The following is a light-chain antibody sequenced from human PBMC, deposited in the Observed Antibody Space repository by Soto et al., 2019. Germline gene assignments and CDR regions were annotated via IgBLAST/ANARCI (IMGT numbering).Light chain of an antibody. CDR3: QQSYSTPPGYT. V-gene: IGKV1-39*01. J-gene: IGKJ2*01. Sequence: DIQMTQSPSSLSASVGDRVTITCRASQSISSYLNGYQQKPGKAPKLLIYAASSLQSGVPSRFSGSGSGTDFTLTISSLQPEDFATYYCQQSYSTPPGYTFGQGTKLEIK. CDR1: QSISSY. CDR2: AAS.